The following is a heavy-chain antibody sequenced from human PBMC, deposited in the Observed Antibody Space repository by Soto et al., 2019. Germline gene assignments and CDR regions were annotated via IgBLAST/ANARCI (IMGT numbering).Heavy chain of an antibody. CDR1: GYTFTSYG. J-gene: IGHJ6*02. CDR3: ARTVAANYYYYGMDV. V-gene: IGHV1-18*01. CDR2: ISTYNGIT. Sequence: GASVKVSCKASGYTFTSYGLSWVRQAPGQGLEWMGWISTYNGITNYAQKLQGRVTMTTDTSTSTAYMELRTLRSDDTAVYYCARTVAANYYYYGMDVWGQGTTVTVS. D-gene: IGHD5-12*01.